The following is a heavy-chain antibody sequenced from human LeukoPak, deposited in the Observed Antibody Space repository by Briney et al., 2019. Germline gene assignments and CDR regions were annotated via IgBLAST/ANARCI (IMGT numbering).Heavy chain of an antibody. CDR1: GYTFTAYY. J-gene: IGHJ6*03. CDR3: ARDLTIFGYYYMDV. Sequence: GASVRVSCKASGYTFTAYYIHWVRQAPGQGLEWMGRIIPNNGGTNYAQKFQGGVTMTRDTSINTAYMELSSLRSDDTAVYYCARDLTIFGYYYMDVWGKGTTVTVSS. CDR2: IIPNNGGT. V-gene: IGHV1-2*06. D-gene: IGHD3-3*01.